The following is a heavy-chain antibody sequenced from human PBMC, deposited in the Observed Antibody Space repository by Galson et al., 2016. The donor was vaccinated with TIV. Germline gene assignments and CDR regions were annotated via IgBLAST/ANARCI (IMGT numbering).Heavy chain of an antibody. CDR1: GNSLNELV. CDR3: ATVAWFPGLSLDN. D-gene: IGHD2/OR15-2a*01. V-gene: IGHV1-24*01. CDR2: FDPEVSKT. J-gene: IGHJ4*02. Sequence: SVKVSCKVSGNSLNELVIHWVRQAPGKGLEWMGGFDPEVSKTVYAQMLQDRVTMAADTSRNTAYMELGSLRFEDTAVYYCATVAWFPGLSLDNWGQGTLVTVSS.